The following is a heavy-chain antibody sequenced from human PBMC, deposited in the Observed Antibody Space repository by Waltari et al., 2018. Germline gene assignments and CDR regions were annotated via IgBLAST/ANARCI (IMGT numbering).Heavy chain of an antibody. CDR1: GFTFSGHW. J-gene: IGHJ4*02. CDR3: ARNSKDWRSDGGLDY. D-gene: IGHD3-16*01. Sequence: EVQLVESGGGLVQPGGSLRLSCAASGFTFSGHWMHWVRQAPGKGLVWGSRINREWSITSYADFVKGRCTIARDNAKNTLYWKMNRLRAGDTAVYYCARNSKDWRSDGGLDYWGQGTLVTVSS. CDR2: INREWSIT. V-gene: IGHV3-74*01.